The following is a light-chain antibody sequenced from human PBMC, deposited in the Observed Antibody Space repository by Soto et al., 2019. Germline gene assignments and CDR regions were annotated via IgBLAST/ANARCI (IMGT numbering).Light chain of an antibody. V-gene: IGLV1-44*01. CDR1: SSNIGTNT. J-gene: IGLJ2*01. CDR2: NDN. Sequence: QSVLTQPSSASGTPGQTVTIYCSGTSSNIGTNTVNWYRQVPGTAPKLLIFNDNVRPSGVPGRFSGSRSGTSASLAISGLQSEDEADYYCAAWDGSLNVVLLGGGTKLTVL. CDR3: AAWDGSLNVVL.